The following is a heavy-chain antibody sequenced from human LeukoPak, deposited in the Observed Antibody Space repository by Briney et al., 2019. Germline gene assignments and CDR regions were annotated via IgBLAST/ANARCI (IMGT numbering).Heavy chain of an antibody. J-gene: IGHJ6*03. CDR2: MNPNSGDT. CDR3: AREYSSSLYYYYCMDV. Sequence: GASVKVSCKASGYTITSYDINWVRQATGQGLEWMGWMNPNSGDTGYTQKFQGRVTITRNTSISTAYMELSSLRSEDTAVYYCAREYSSSLYYYYCMDVWGKGTTVTVSS. V-gene: IGHV1-8*03. D-gene: IGHD6-6*01. CDR1: GYTITSYD.